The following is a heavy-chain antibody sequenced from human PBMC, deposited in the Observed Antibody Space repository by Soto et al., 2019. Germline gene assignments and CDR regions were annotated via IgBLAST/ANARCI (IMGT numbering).Heavy chain of an antibody. D-gene: IGHD1-26*01. CDR3: AKGGVGSTSNAFDI. CDR1: GFTFRSYG. Sequence: PGGSLRLSCAASGFTFRSYGMHWVRQAPAKGLEWVAVISYDGSNKYYADSVKGRFTISRDNSKNTLYLQMNSLRAEDTAVYYCAKGGVGSTSNAFDIWGQGTMVTASS. J-gene: IGHJ3*02. CDR2: ISYDGSNK. V-gene: IGHV3-30*18.